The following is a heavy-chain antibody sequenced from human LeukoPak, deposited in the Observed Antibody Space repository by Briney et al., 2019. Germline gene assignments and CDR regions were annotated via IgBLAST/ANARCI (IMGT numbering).Heavy chain of an antibody. CDR2: ISSSSSYI. Sequence: PGGSLRLSCAASGFTFSSYSMNWVRQAPGKGLEWVSSISSSSSYIYYADSVKGRFTISRDNAKNSLYLQMNSLRAEDTAEYYCARDRAIVVGPPDYWGQGTLVTVSS. CDR1: GFTFSSYS. V-gene: IGHV3-21*01. CDR3: ARDRAIVVGPPDY. J-gene: IGHJ4*02. D-gene: IGHD3-22*01.